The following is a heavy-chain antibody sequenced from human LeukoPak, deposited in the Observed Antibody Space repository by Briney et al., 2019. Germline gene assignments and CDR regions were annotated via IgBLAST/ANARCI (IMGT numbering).Heavy chain of an antibody. CDR2: INPNSGGT. D-gene: IGHD3-10*01. CDR3: AREDVGSFDY. J-gene: IGHJ4*02. V-gene: IGHV1-2*02. CDR1: GYTFTGYY. Sequence: ASVKVSCKASGYTFTGYYMNWVRQAPGQGLEWMGWINPNSGGTNYAQKFQGRVTMTRATSISTAYMELSRLRSDDTAVYYCAREDVGSFDYWGQGTLVTVSS.